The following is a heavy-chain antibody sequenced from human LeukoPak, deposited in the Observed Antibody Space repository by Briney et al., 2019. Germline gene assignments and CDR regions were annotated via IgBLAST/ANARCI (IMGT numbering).Heavy chain of an antibody. V-gene: IGHV3-23*01. CDR1: GFTFSSYA. CDR3: ARGGYSSSWDYYYYYMDV. CDR2: ISGSGGST. J-gene: IGHJ6*03. D-gene: IGHD6-13*01. Sequence: GGSLGLSCAASGFTFSSYAMSWVRQAPGKGLECVSAISGSGGSTYYADSVKGRFTISRDNSKNTLYLQMNSLRAEDTAVYYCARGGYSSSWDYYYYYMDVWGKGTTVTVSS.